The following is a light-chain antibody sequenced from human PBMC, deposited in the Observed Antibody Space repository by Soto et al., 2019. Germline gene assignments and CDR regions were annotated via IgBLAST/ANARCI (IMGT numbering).Light chain of an antibody. J-gene: IGKJ4*01. V-gene: IGKV1-39*01. Sequence: IQMTQSPSSLSASVGDRVTITCRASQSISNYLNWYQQKPGKAPELLIYAASSLQSGVPSRFSGSGSGTDFTITISSLPPEDSASYFCQQSISAPLTFGGGTKVEIK. CDR2: AAS. CDR1: QSISNY. CDR3: QQSISAPLT.